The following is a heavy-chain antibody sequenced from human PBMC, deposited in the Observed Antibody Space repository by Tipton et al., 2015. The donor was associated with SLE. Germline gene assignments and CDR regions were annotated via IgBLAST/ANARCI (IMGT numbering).Heavy chain of an antibody. V-gene: IGHV4-30-4*08. J-gene: IGHJ3*02. D-gene: IGHD3-10*01. CDR2: IYYSVTT. Sequence: TLSLTCTVSGASINSGDFYWSWIRQPPGKGLEWIGYIYYSVTTYYNPSLKSRLTISMDTSKNQFSLNLSSVTAADTAVYYCAREKSGAFDIWGQGTMVTVSS. CDR3: AREKSGAFDI. CDR1: GASINSGDFY.